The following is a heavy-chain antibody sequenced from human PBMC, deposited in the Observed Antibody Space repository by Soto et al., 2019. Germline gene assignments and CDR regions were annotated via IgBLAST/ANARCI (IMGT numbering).Heavy chain of an antibody. V-gene: IGHV4-59*01. D-gene: IGHD2-8*01. J-gene: IGHJ4*02. CDR3: ARYNSYAIDY. CDR1: GTSISSYY. CDR2: IHYSGTT. Sequence: SETLSLTCTVSGTSISSYYWSWIRQPPGKGLEWIANIHYSGTTNYNPSPASRVTLSVDTSKNQFSLKMTSVTAADRAMYFCARYNSYAIDYWGRGTLVTVSS.